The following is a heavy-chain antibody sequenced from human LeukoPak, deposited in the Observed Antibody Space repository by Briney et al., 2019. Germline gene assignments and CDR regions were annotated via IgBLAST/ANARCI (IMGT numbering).Heavy chain of an antibody. V-gene: IGHV3-21*01. J-gene: IGHJ4*02. D-gene: IGHD3-22*01. CDR2: ISSSSSYI. CDR3: ARDKQYYDSSGYFDC. Sequence: GGSLRLSCAASGFTFSSYSMNWVRQAPGKGLEWVSSISSSSSYIYYADSVKGRFTISRDNAKNSLYLQMNSLRAEGTAVYYCARDKQYYDSSGYFDCWGQGTLVTVSS. CDR1: GFTFSSYS.